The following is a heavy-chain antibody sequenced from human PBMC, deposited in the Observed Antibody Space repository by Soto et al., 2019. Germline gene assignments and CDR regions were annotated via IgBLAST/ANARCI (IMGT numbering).Heavy chain of an antibody. V-gene: IGHV4-31*03. Sequence: SETLSLTCSVSSDSMNSGGYYWSWIRQHPGKGLEWIGYIYSNGDTYYNPSLKSRVTISVDTSKNQFSLNLTSVTAADTAVYYCARRGGSSSGYYYYAMDVWGQGTTVTV. CDR2: IYSNGDT. D-gene: IGHD6-6*01. CDR3: ARRGGSSSGYYYYAMDV. CDR1: SDSMNSGGYY. J-gene: IGHJ6*02.